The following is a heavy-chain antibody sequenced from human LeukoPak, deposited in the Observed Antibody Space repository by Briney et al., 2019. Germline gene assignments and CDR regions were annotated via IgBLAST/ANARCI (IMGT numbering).Heavy chain of an antibody. D-gene: IGHD1-26*01. J-gene: IGHJ6*02. CDR2: INAGNGNT. CDR1: GYTFTSYA. V-gene: IGHV1-3*01. Sequence: ASVKVSCKASGYTFTSYAMHWVRQAPGQRLEWMGWINAGNGNTKYSQKFQGRVTITADESTSTAYMELSSLRSEDTAVYYCASRLLVVGAATDCGMDVWGQGTTVTVSS. CDR3: ASRLLVVGAATDCGMDV.